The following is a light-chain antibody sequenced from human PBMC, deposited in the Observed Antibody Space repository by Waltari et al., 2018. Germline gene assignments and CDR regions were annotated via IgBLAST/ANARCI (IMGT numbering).Light chain of an antibody. V-gene: IGKV3-15*01. CDR2: GAS. CDR3: QQYNNWPPP. CDR1: QSVSSN. J-gene: IGKJ5*01. Sequence: EIVMTQSPATLSVSPGERTTLPCRASQSVSSNLAWYQQKPGQAPRLLIYGASTRATGIPARFSGSGSGTEFTLTISSLQSEDFAVYYCQQYNNWPPPFGQGTRLEIK.